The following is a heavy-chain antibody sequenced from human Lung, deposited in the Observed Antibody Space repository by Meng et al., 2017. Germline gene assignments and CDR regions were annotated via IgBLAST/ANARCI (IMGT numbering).Heavy chain of an antibody. V-gene: IGHV4-34*01. D-gene: IGHD4-11*01. CDR2: INHSGST. J-gene: IGHJ4*02. CDR3: ASGSTTMAHDIYY. Sequence: QGQLLQCGAGQLETSEPLSLACVVSGGSFSDYYWSWIRPPPGKGLEWIGEINHSGSTNYNPPLESRATISVDTSKNNLSLKLSFVTAADSAVYYCASGSTTMAHDIYYWGQGTLVTVSS. CDR1: GGSFSDYY.